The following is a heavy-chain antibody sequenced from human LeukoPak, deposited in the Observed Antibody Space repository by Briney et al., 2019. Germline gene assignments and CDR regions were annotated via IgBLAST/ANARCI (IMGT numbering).Heavy chain of an antibody. CDR2: IYPGDSDT. CDR3: ARRHSGWSTIYGAYNWFDP. CDR1: GYSFTSYW. Sequence: GESLQISCKGSGYSFTSYWIGWVRQMPGKGLEWMGIIYPGDSDTRYSASFQGQVTISADKSISTAYLQWSSLKASDTAMYYCARRHSGWSTIYGAYNWFDPWGQGTLVTVSS. J-gene: IGHJ5*02. D-gene: IGHD6-19*01. V-gene: IGHV5-51*01.